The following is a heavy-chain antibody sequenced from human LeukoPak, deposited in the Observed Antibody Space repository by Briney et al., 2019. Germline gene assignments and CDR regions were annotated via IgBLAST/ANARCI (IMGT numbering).Heavy chain of an antibody. D-gene: IGHD1-26*01. CDR2: IGGSGSNT. Sequence: GGSLRLSCAASGLAFNSYAMSWVRRAPGKGLEWVSAIGGSGSNTYYADSVKGRFTISRDNSKNTLYLQMNSLRAEDTAVYYCAKGLNSGTYINFDYWGQGTLVTISS. V-gene: IGHV3-23*01. CDR1: GLAFNSYA. CDR3: AKGLNSGTYINFDY. J-gene: IGHJ4*02.